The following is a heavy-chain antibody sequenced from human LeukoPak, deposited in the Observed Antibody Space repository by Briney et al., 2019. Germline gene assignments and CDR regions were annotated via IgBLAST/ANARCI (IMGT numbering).Heavy chain of an antibody. CDR2: ISYDGINK. D-gene: IGHD5-24*01. V-gene: IGHV3-30*03. J-gene: IGHJ3*02. Sequence: PGRSLRLSCAASGFSFSSYGMHWVRQTPGKGLEWLAFISYDGINKYYADSVKGRFTISRDTYKNTLYLQMKSLSAEDTAVYYCVRDVRRWQQAGGAFDIWGQGSMVTVSS. CDR1: GFSFSSYG. CDR3: VRDVRRWQQAGGAFDI.